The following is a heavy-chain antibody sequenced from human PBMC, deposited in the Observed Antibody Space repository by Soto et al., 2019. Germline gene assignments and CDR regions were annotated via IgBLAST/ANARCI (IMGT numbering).Heavy chain of an antibody. D-gene: IGHD5-18*01. J-gene: IGHJ4*02. CDR2: IHYSGTT. V-gene: IGHV4-59*01. Sequence: PSETLSLTCTVSGGSINTYYWSWIRQPPGKRLEWFGYIHYSGTTNYNPSLKSRVTMSVDTSKDQFSLKLSSVTAADTAVYYCARSLGGINLWLFDYWGQGALVTVSS. CDR1: GGSINTYY. CDR3: ARSLGGINLWLFDY.